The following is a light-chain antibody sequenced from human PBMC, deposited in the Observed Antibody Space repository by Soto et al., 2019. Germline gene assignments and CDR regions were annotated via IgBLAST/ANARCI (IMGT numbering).Light chain of an antibody. CDR3: QQRSSWPPFT. Sequence: DILLTQSPATLSLSPGERATLSCRASQNIRTYLAWHQQKPGQAPRLLIFNASNRATGVPARFSGSGSGTDFTLTISSLEPEDFAVYYCQQRSSWPPFTFGPGTKVDIK. J-gene: IGKJ3*01. CDR1: QNIRTY. V-gene: IGKV3-11*01. CDR2: NAS.